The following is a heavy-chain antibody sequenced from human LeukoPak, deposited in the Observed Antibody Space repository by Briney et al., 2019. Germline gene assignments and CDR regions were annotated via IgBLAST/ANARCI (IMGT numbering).Heavy chain of an antibody. CDR3: ARVGHGISWFAS. Sequence: GGSLRLSCAASGFKFSGYWMDWVRQAPGKRLVWVSRINTDGTTTTYADSVKGRFTISRDNSKNTLYLEMNSLRVEDTALYFCARVGHGISWFASSGPGTLISVSS. D-gene: IGHD2-2*01. CDR1: GFKFSGYW. V-gene: IGHV3-74*01. CDR2: INTDGTTT. J-gene: IGHJ5*01.